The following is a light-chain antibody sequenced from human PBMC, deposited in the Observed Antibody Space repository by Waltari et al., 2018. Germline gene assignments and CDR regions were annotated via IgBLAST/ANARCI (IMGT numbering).Light chain of an antibody. J-gene: IGKJ4*01. CDR3: QQYNNWPPLT. Sequence: EIVMTQSPATLSVSPGERATIPCRASQSVSSNLGWYQQKPGQAPRLLIYGASTRATGIPARFSGSGSGTEFTLTISSLQSEDFAVYYCQQYNNWPPLTFGGGTKVEIK. CDR1: QSVSSN. CDR2: GAS. V-gene: IGKV3-15*01.